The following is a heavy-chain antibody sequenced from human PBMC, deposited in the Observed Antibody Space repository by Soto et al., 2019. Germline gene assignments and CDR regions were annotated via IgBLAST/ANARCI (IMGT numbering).Heavy chain of an antibody. CDR2: IMPFIAKT. CDR3: ARGGYSSSWRLDY. J-gene: IGHJ4*02. V-gene: IGHV1-69*01. CDR1: GYSFSDYE. D-gene: IGHD6-13*01. Sequence: QVPLVQSGAEVKKPGSSVKVSCKASGYSFSDYEINWVRQAAGQGLEWMGGIMPFIAKTDYAQKFQDRVTITADESTSTAYMELSSLRSDDTAVYYCARGGYSSSWRLDYWGQGTLITVSS.